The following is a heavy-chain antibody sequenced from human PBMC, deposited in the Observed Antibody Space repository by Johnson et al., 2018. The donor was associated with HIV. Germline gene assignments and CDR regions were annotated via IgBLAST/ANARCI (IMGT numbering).Heavy chain of an antibody. J-gene: IGHJ3*02. Sequence: QMQLVESGGGVVQPGGSLRLSCAASGFTFSSNAMHWVRQAPGKGLEWVAFIVYDGSKKYYADSVKGRFTISRDNSKNTLYLEMNSLRAEDTAVYYCARTPSLPGAFDIWGQGTMVTVSS. V-gene: IGHV3-30*02. CDR2: IVYDGSKK. CDR3: ARTPSLPGAFDI. CDR1: GFTFSSNA. D-gene: IGHD1-14*01.